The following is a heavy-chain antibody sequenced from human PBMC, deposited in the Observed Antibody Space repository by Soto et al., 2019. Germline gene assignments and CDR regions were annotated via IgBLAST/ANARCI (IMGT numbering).Heavy chain of an antibody. J-gene: IGHJ6*02. CDR1: GFTLTNNG. CDR2: ISSDGSSK. CDR3: AKDRGLAESGRWSHYYYGMDV. V-gene: IGHV3-30*18. D-gene: IGHD1-26*01. Sequence: QVQLLESGGGVVQPGRSLRLSCVASGFTLTNNGMHWVRQAPGQGLEWVAVISSDGSSKYYGDSVRGRFTISRDNSKNTLFLEMNSVRSEDTAVYYCAKDRGLAESGRWSHYYYGMDVWGQGATVTVSS.